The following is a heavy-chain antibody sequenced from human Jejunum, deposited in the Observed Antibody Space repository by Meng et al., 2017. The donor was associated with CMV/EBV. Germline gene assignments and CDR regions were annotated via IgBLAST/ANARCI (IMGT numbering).Heavy chain of an antibody. V-gene: IGHV4-39*07. D-gene: IGHD4-17*01. J-gene: IGHJ4*02. Sequence: GSISSNSYYWGSIRQPPGKGLEWIGIIYNSGNTYYNPSLKSRVTISKDTSKNQFSLKLTSVTAADTAVYYCARILLNDYGDYFDYWGQGALVTVSS. CDR2: IYNSGNT. CDR3: ARILLNDYGDYFDY. CDR1: GSISSNSYY.